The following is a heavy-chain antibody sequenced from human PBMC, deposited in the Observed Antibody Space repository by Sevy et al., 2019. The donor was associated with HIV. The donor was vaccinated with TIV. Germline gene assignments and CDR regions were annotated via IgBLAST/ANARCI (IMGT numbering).Heavy chain of an antibody. Sequence: SETLSLTCAVYGVSLPGYYWNWIRQPPGKGLEWIGEINHSGNTNYNPSLKSRVTMLVDKSKNQFSLNLTSVTAADTAMYYCARFYYTSGGLDYWGQRSLVTVSS. CDR3: ARFYYTSGGLDY. CDR2: INHSGNT. V-gene: IGHV4-34*01. J-gene: IGHJ4*02. CDR1: GVSLPGYY. D-gene: IGHD3-10*01.